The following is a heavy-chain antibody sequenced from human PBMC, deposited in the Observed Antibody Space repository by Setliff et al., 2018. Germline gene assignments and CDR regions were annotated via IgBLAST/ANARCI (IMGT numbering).Heavy chain of an antibody. D-gene: IGHD3-16*01. V-gene: IGHV3-21*01. J-gene: IGHJ4*02. CDR1: GFTVSSNY. CDR3: ARDGGEY. Sequence: GGSLRLSCAASGFTVSSNYMSWVRQAPGKGLEWVSSISSSSSYIYYADSVKGRFTISRDNAKNSLYLQMNSLRAEDTAVYYCARDGGEYWGQGTLVTVSS. CDR2: ISSSSSYI.